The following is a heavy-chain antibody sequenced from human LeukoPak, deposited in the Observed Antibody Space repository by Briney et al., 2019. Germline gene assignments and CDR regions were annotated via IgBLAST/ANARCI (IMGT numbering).Heavy chain of an antibody. Sequence: SETLSLTCTVSGGSMSGGSDFWGWIRQPPGKGLEWIGEINHSGSTNYNLSLKSRVTISVDTSKNQFSLKLSSVTAADTAVYYCANMVRGPRGSYYYYGMDVWGQGTTVTVSS. V-gene: IGHV4-39*07. CDR1: GGSMSGGSDF. CDR3: ANMVRGPRGSYYYYGMDV. D-gene: IGHD3-10*01. CDR2: INHSGST. J-gene: IGHJ6*02.